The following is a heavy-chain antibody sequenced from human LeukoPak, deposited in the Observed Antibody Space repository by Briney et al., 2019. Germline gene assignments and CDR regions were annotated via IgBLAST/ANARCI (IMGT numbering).Heavy chain of an antibody. CDR3: AREGGFYRPLDY. D-gene: IGHD6-25*01. CDR2: VHLDGRT. Sequence: SETLSLTCGVSGGSVSSTNWWTWIRQPPGKGLEWIGEVHLDGRTNFNPSLKSRLTMSVDLSENHVSLKLTSVTDADTAVYYCAREGGFYRPLDYSGQGTLVTVSS. J-gene: IGHJ4*02. V-gene: IGHV4-4*02. CDR1: GGSVSSTNW.